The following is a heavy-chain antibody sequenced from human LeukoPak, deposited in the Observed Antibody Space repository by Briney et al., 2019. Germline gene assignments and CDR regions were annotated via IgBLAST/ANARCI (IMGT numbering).Heavy chain of an antibody. D-gene: IGHD3-22*01. CDR1: GFTFSSYN. CDR2: ISSSSSTR. CDR3: ARDSSGYFLSFDY. V-gene: IGHV3-48*02. Sequence: GGSLRLSCAASGFTFSSYNMNWVRQAPGKGLKWVSYISSSSSTRYYADSVKGRFTISRDNAKNSLYLQMNSLRDEDTAVYYCARDSSGYFLSFDYWGQGTLVTVSS. J-gene: IGHJ4*02.